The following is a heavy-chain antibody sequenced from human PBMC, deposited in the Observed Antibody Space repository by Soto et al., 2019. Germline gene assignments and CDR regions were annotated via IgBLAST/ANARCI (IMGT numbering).Heavy chain of an antibody. CDR2: ISSNGIGT. CDR1: AFTLSSDA. CDR3: ARRAPADYYYMDV. V-gene: IGHV3-64*01. J-gene: IGHJ6*03. Sequence: EVQLVESGGGLAQPGGSLRLSCADSAFTLSSDAMDWVRHAPGKGLEYVSGISSNGIGTYYANSVKGRFTISRDNSKNTVYLQMDSLRPEDMAVYYCARRAPADYYYMDVWGKGTTVTVS.